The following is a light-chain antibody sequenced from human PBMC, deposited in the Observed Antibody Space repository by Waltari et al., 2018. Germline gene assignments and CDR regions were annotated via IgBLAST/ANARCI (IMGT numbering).Light chain of an antibody. CDR2: KES. J-gene: IGLJ2*01. V-gene: IGLV3-25*03. CDR1: ALPNQY. Sequence: SYELTQPPSVSVSPGQTARITCSGDALPNQYAYWYQQKPGQAPVEVIYKESERPSGFPDRFSCSTSGTTVTLASRSVQAEDEADYYCQSTDSSGTSVVFGGGTKLTVL. CDR3: QSTDSSGTSVV.